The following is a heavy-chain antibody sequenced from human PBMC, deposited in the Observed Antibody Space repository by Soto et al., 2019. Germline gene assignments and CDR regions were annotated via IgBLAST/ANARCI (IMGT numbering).Heavy chain of an antibody. D-gene: IGHD2-2*01. V-gene: IGHV1-69*13. CDR1: GGTFSSYA. J-gene: IGHJ4*02. CDR3: ARSADLIVVVPAATFDY. CDR2: IIPIFGTA. Sequence: SVKVSCKASGGTFSSYAISWVRQAPGQGLEWMGGIIPIFGTANYAQKFQGRVTITADESTSTAYMELSSLRSEDTAVYYCARSADLIVVVPAATFDYWGQGTLVTVSS.